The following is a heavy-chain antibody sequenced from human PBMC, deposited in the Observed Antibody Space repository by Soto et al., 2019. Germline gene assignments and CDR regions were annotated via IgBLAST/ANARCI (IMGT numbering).Heavy chain of an antibody. CDR3: ARAYVSYYDSNPDFDY. CDR1: GYTFTSYG. CDR2: ISAYNGNT. V-gene: IGHV1-18*01. Sequence: ASVKVSCKASGYTFTSYGISWVRQAPGQGLERMGWISAYNGNTNYAQKLQGRVTMTTDTSTSTAYMELRSLRSDDTAVYYCARAYVSYYDSNPDFDYRGQGTSVIVSS. D-gene: IGHD3-22*01. J-gene: IGHJ4*02.